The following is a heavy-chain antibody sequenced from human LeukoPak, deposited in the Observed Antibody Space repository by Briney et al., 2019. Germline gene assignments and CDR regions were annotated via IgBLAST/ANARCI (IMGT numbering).Heavy chain of an antibody. J-gene: IGHJ4*02. V-gene: IGHV3-30-3*01. D-gene: IGHD6-19*01. CDR1: GFTFSSYA. Sequence: PGGSLRLSCAASGFTFSSYAMHWVRQAPGKGPEWVAVISYDGSNKYYADSVKGRFTISRDNSKNTLYLQMNSLRAEDTAVHYCARDPPTGIAVAGPDYWGQGTLVTVSS. CDR3: ARDPPTGIAVAGPDY. CDR2: ISYDGSNK.